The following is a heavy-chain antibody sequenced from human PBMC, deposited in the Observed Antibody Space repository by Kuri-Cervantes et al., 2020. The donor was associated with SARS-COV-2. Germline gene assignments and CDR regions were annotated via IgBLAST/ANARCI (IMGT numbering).Heavy chain of an antibody. V-gene: IGHV1-2*04. D-gene: IGHD3-22*01. Sequence: ASVKVSCKASGYAFTGYYMHWVRQAPGQGLEWMGWINPNSGGTNYAQKSQGWVTMTRDTSISTVYMELSRLRSDDTAVYYCARSTPLRRLVVISQGGAFDIWAKGQWSPSPQ. CDR3: ARSTPLRRLVVISQGGAFDI. CDR1: GYAFTGYY. J-gene: IGHJ3*02. CDR2: INPNSGGT.